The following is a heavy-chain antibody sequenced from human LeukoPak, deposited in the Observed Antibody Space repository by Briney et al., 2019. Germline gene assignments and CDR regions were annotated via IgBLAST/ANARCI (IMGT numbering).Heavy chain of an antibody. CDR1: GFTFSNAW. CDR3: AIDEPNYAPYDFDY. Sequence: GVSLTLSCAAYGFTFSNAWLSWLRQAPGKGREGVGRIKSKTDGATTDYAAPVKGRFTISRDDSNNMVYLQMNSLKIEDTAVYYCAIDEPNYAPYDFDYWGQGTLVTVSS. CDR2: IKSKTDGATT. J-gene: IGHJ4*02. V-gene: IGHV3-15*01. D-gene: IGHD4/OR15-4a*01.